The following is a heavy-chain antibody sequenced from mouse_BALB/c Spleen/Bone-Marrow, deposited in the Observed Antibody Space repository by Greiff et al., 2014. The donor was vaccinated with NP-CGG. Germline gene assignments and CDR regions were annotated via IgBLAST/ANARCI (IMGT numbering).Heavy chain of an antibody. V-gene: IGHV5-12-2*01. CDR3: ARGNGFAY. D-gene: IGHD1-1*02. CDR1: GFTFSSYT. CDR2: ISNGGGST. J-gene: IGHJ3*01. Sequence: EVKLVESGGGLVQPGGSLKLSCAASGFTFSSYTMSWVRQTPEKRLDWVAYISNGGGSTYYPDTVKGRFTISRDKAKNTLYLQMSSLKSEDTAMYYCARGNGFAYWGQGTLVTVSA.